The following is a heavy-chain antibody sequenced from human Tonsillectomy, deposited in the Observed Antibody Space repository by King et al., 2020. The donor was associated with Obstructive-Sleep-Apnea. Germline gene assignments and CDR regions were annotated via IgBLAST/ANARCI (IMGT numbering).Heavy chain of an antibody. CDR2: IDGGGSSL. CDR1: GFTFNTYP. V-gene: IGHV3-74*01. Sequence: VQLVESGGDLVQPGGSLRLSCAASGFTFNTYPMHWVRVAPGEGLMWVSRIDGGGSSLTYADSVKGRFTTSRDNSKNTLYRQMNSLRPGDTAVYYCARDRGSLGDYWGPGTLVTVSS. J-gene: IGHJ4*02. D-gene: IGHD3-10*01. CDR3: ARDRGSLGDY.